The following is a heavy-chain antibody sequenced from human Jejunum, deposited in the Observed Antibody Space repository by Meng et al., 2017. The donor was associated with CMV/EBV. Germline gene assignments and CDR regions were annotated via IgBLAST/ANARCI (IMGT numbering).Heavy chain of an antibody. Sequence: SCAASGFTFRSYGMHWVRQASGKGLEWVAFIRYDGGSEYYIDSVKGRFSISRDNSKNTVYLHMNSLRAEDTAVYYCVKGEDVFQPWGQGTLVTVSS. CDR1: GFTFRSYG. CDR3: VKGEDVFQP. D-gene: IGHD3-10*02. CDR2: IRYDGGSE. V-gene: IGHV3-30*02. J-gene: IGHJ1*01.